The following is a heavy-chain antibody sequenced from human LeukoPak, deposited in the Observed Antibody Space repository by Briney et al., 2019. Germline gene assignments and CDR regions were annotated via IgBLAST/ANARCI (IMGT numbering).Heavy chain of an antibody. J-gene: IGHJ1*01. CDR1: GFPFSTNA. Sequence: AGGSLRLSCAASGFPFSTNAMHWVRQAPGKGLEWMAVISFDGNSDTYADPVEGRFTISRDNSKNTLYLQMNSLRHDDAAVYYCARDGDNSVFQGGAYFMDWGQGALVTVSS. CDR3: ARDGDNSVFQGGAYFMD. D-gene: IGHD4-23*01. CDR2: ISFDGNSD. V-gene: IGHV3-30*04.